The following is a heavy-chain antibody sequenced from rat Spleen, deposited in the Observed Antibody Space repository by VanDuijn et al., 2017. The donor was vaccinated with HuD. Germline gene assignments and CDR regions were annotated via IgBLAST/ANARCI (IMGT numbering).Heavy chain of an antibody. J-gene: IGHJ2*01. D-gene: IGHD4-3*01. Sequence: EVQLVESDGGLVQPGRSLKLSCAASGFTFSDYAMAWVRQVPTKGLEWIASISNSGGSTYYPDSVKGRFTISRANAQNTLHLQMNSLRSEDTATYYCTREGNSGYDYWGQGVMVTVSS. V-gene: IGHV5S13*01. CDR3: TREGNSGYDY. CDR1: GFTFSDYA. CDR2: ISNSGGST.